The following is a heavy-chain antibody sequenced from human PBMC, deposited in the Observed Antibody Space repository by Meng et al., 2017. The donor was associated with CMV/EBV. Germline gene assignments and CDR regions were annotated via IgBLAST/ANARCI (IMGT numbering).Heavy chain of an antibody. CDR2: ISSSGSTI. CDR3: AKEGYGGKSGYLDY. Sequence: GESLKISCAASGFTFSSYEMNWVRQAPGKGLEWVSYISSSGSTIYYADSVKGRFTISRDNAKNSLYLQMNSLRAEDTAVYYCAKEGYGGKSGYLDYWGQGTLVTVSS. D-gene: IGHD4-23*01. CDR1: GFTFSSYE. V-gene: IGHV3-48*03. J-gene: IGHJ4*02.